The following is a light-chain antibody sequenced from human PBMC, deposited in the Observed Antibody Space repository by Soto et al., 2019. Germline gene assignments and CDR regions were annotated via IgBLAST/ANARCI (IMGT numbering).Light chain of an antibody. Sequence: EFVLTQSPATLSLSPGERATLSCRASPSVFSHLAWYQQKPGQSPRLVIYDASKRAPGIPARFSGSGLGTDFTLTISSLEPEDFALYYCQQRSNWPPAFGQGTKLEIK. V-gene: IGKV3-11*01. J-gene: IGKJ2*01. CDR2: DAS. CDR1: PSVFSH. CDR3: QQRSNWPPA.